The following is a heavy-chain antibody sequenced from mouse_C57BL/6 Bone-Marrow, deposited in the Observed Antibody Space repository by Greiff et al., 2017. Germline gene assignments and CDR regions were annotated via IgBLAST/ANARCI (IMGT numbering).Heavy chain of an antibody. CDR3: SRRVEAWFAY. CDR1: GYTFTSYW. J-gene: IGHJ3*01. D-gene: IGHD1-1*01. Sequence: VQLQQPGAELVKPGASVKLSCKASGYTFTSYWITWVKQRPGQGLEWIGDIYPGSGCTNYNEKFKSKATLTVDTSSSTAYMQLSSLTSEDSAVXYWSRRVEAWFAYWGQGTLVTVSA. CDR2: IYPGSGCT. V-gene: IGHV1-55*01.